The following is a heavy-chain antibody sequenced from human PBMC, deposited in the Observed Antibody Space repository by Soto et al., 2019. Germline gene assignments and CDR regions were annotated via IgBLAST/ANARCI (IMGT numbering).Heavy chain of an antibody. CDR3: ARGRIVVVTAIAGAFDI. J-gene: IGHJ3*02. V-gene: IGHV3-30-3*01. CDR1: GFTFSSYA. D-gene: IGHD2-21*02. Sequence: GGSLRLSCAASGFTFSSYAMHWVRQAPGKGLEWVAVISYDGSNKYYADSVKGRVTISRVSSKNTLYLQMNSLRSEDAAVYYCARGRIVVVTAIAGAFDIWGQGTMVTVS. CDR2: ISYDGSNK.